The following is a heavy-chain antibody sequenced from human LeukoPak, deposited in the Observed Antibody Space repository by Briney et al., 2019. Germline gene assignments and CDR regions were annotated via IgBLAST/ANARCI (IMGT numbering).Heavy chain of an antibody. CDR3: AIVSCGCSGVNYIGTGYCQL. CDR1: RLTLTGST. V-gene: IGHV3-64*01. D-gene: IGHD2-15*01. CDR2: ITSNGGST. J-gene: IGHJ1*01. Sequence: GGSLRLSCAASRLTLTGSTIHSVRQAPGKGLEYVSAITSNGGSTYYANSVKGRFTISRDNSKNTLYLHMGSLRAEDMGVYYCAIVSCGCSGVNYIGTGYCQLWGQGTLVTVSS.